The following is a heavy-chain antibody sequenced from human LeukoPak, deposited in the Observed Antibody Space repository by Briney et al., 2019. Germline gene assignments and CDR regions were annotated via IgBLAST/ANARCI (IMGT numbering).Heavy chain of an antibody. CDR2: IRSKANSYAT. CDR1: GFTFSGSA. Sequence: SGGSLRLSCAASGFTFSGSAMHWVRQASGKGLEWVGRIRSKANSYATAYAASVKGRFTISRDDSKDTAYLQMNSLKTEDTAVYYCTRHGSGSNLTFDYWGQGTLVTVSS. CDR3: TRHGSGSNLTFDY. V-gene: IGHV3-73*01. D-gene: IGHD3-10*01. J-gene: IGHJ4*02.